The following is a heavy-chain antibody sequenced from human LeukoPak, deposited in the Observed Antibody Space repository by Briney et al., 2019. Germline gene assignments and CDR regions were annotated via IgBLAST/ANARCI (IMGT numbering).Heavy chain of an antibody. Sequence: SETLSLTCTVSGGSISSSSYYWGWIRQPPGKGLEWIGSVYYSGSTYYNPSLKSRVTISVDTSKNQFSLKLSSVTAADTAVYYCARIVGASDYWGQGTLVTVSS. J-gene: IGHJ4*02. V-gene: IGHV4-39*01. CDR1: GGSISSSSYY. CDR2: VYYSGST. CDR3: ARIVGASDY. D-gene: IGHD1-26*01.